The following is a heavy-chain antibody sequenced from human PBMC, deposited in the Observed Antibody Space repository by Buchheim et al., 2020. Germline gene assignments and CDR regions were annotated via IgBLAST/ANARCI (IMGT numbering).Heavy chain of an antibody. Sequence: QVQLVESGGGVVQPGRSLRLSCAASGFTFSSYGMHWVRQAPGKGLEWVAVIWYDGSNNYYADSVKGRFTISRDNSKNTLYLQMNSLRAEDTAVYYCARARGDGYNNYFDYWGQGTL. CDR3: ARARGDGYNNYFDY. V-gene: IGHV3-33*01. CDR2: IWYDGSNN. D-gene: IGHD5-24*01. J-gene: IGHJ4*02. CDR1: GFTFSSYG.